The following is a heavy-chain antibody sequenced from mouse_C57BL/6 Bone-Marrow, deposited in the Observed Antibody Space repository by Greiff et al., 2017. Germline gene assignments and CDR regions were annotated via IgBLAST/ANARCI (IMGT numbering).Heavy chain of an antibody. CDR2: IYPSDSET. J-gene: IGHJ3*01. D-gene: IGHD4-1*01. Sequence: VQLQQPGAELVRPGSSVKLSCKASGYTFTSYWMDWVQQRPGQGLEWIGNIYPSDSETHYNQKFKDKAKLTVDKSSSTAYVQLGDLTSEDSAVYYCARGELGFAYWGQGTLVTVSA. CDR3: ARGELGFAY. V-gene: IGHV1-61*01. CDR1: GYTFTSYW.